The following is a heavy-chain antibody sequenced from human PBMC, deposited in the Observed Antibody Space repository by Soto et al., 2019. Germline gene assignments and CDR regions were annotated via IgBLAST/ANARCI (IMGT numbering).Heavy chain of an antibody. V-gene: IGHV3-23*01. J-gene: IGHJ5*01. CDR2: INSDGAT. CDR1: GFTFSDYA. D-gene: IGHD6-19*01. CDR3: ASRSCGSVASTLDS. Sequence: GGSLRLSCAASGFTFSDYAMSWVRQAPGKGLEWVSVINSDGATYYADSVQGRFSISRDNSKSTLCLTLNTLTAEDTAIYYCASRSCGSVASTLDSWGRGFLVTVSS.